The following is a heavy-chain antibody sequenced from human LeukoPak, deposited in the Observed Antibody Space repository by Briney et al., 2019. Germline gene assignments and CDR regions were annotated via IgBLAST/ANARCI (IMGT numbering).Heavy chain of an antibody. CDR2: INPNSGGT. CDR3: ARGDQLLSGWFDP. Sequence: ASVKVSCKASGYTFTGYYMHWVRQAPGQGLEWMGWINPNSGGTNYAQKFQGRVTMTRDTSISTAYMGLSRLRSDDTAVYYCARGDQLLSGWFDPWGQGTLVTVSS. CDR1: GYTFTGYY. V-gene: IGHV1-2*02. D-gene: IGHD2-2*01. J-gene: IGHJ5*02.